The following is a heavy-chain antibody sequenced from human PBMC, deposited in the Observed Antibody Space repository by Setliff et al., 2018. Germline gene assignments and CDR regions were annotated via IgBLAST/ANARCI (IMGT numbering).Heavy chain of an antibody. Sequence: GASVKVSCKASGYTFTTYYMHWVRQAPGQGLEWMGIINPSGGYANYAQKFQGRVTMTRDTSTSTVYMELSSLRSDDTAVYYCARAPLESGYYYGQGHYFDYWGQGTLVTVSS. V-gene: IGHV1-46*01. D-gene: IGHD5-18*01. CDR1: GYTFTTYY. CDR2: INPSGGYA. J-gene: IGHJ4*02. CDR3: ARAPLESGYYYGQGHYFDY.